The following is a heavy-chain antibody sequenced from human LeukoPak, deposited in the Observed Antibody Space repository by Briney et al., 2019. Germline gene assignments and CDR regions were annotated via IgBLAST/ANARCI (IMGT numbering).Heavy chain of an antibody. Sequence: SETLSLTCTVSGGSISSSSYYWGWIRQPPGKGLEWIGSIYYSGSTYYNPSLKSRVTISVDTSKNQFSLKLSSVTAADTAVYYCARGEGYDSTSLAFDIWGQGTMVTVSS. V-gene: IGHV4-39*01. J-gene: IGHJ3*02. CDR2: IYYSGST. CDR3: ARGEGYDSTSLAFDI. CDR1: GGSISSSSYY. D-gene: IGHD3-22*01.